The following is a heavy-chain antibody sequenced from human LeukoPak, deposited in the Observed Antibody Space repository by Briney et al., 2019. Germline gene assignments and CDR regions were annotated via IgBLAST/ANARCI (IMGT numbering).Heavy chain of an antibody. Sequence: GGSLRLSCAASGFTFSSYAMSWVRQAPGKGLEWVSAISGSGGSTYYADSVKGRFTISRDNSKNTLYLQMNSLRAEDAAVYYCAKGSSSSEWFDYWGQGTLVTVSS. J-gene: IGHJ4*02. CDR3: AKGSSSSEWFDY. V-gene: IGHV3-23*01. D-gene: IGHD6-6*01. CDR1: GFTFSSYA. CDR2: ISGSGGST.